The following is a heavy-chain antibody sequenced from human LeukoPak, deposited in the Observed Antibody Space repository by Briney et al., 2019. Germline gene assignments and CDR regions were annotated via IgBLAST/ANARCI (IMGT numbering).Heavy chain of an antibody. CDR1: GGSISSSNW. CDR2: IYHSGST. J-gene: IGHJ4*02. V-gene: IGHV4-4*02. Sequence: PSETLSLTCAVSGGSISSSNWWSWVRQPPGKGLEWIGEIYHSGSTNYNPSLKSRVTISVDKSKNQFSLRLSSVTAAGTAVYYCATSDYYDSSGYLDWGQGTLVTVSS. CDR3: ATSDYYDSSGYLD. D-gene: IGHD3-22*01.